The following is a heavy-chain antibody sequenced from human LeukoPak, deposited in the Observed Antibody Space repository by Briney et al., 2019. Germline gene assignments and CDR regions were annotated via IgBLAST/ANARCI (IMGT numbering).Heavy chain of an antibody. Sequence: SETLSLTCTVSGGSISSSSYYWGWIRQPPGRGLEWIGSIYYSGSTYYNPSLKSRVTISVDTSKNQFSLKLSSVTAADTAVYYCARLPLIAARRGHMDVWGKGTTVTVSS. CDR2: IYYSGST. V-gene: IGHV4-39*01. D-gene: IGHD6-6*01. J-gene: IGHJ6*03. CDR3: ARLPLIAARRGHMDV. CDR1: GGSISSSSYY.